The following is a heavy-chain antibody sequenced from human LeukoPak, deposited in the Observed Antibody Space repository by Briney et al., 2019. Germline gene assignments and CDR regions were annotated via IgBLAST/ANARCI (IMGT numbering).Heavy chain of an antibody. J-gene: IGHJ4*02. D-gene: IGHD6-19*01. CDR1: GGTFSSYA. V-gene: IGHV1-69*04. Sequence: SVKVSCKASGGTFSSYAISWVRQAPGQGLEWMGRIIPILGIANYAQKFQGRVTITADKSTSTAYMELSSLRSEDTAVYYCAREGDGAVDLDYWGQGTLVTVSS. CDR2: IIPILGIA. CDR3: AREGDGAVDLDY.